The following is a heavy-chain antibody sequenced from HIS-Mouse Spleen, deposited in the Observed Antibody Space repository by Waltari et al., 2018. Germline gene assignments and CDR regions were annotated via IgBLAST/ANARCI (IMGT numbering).Heavy chain of an antibody. Sequence: EVQLVESGGGLVQPGGYLRLSCAASGFTFSSYAMHWVRQAPGKGLEYVSAISSNGGSTYYANSVKGRFTISRDNSKNTLYLQMGSLRAEDMAVYYCAREGAGYSSSWYDYWGQGTLVTVSS. CDR2: ISSNGGST. J-gene: IGHJ4*02. CDR3: AREGAGYSSSWYDY. CDR1: GFTFSSYA. D-gene: IGHD6-13*01. V-gene: IGHV3-64*01.